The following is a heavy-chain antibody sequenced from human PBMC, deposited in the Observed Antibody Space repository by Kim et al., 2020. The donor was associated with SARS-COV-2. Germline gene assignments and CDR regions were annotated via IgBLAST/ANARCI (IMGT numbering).Heavy chain of an antibody. Sequence: GGSLRLSCAASGFTFSSYGMHWVRQAPGKGLEWVAVIWYDGSNKYYADSVKGRFTISRDNSKNTLYLQMNSLRAEDTAVYYCARGHHYYDSSGYYFDYWGQGTPVTVSS. CDR3: ARGHHYYDSSGYYFDY. J-gene: IGHJ4*02. V-gene: IGHV3-33*01. CDR2: IWYDGSNK. CDR1: GFTFSSYG. D-gene: IGHD3-22*01.